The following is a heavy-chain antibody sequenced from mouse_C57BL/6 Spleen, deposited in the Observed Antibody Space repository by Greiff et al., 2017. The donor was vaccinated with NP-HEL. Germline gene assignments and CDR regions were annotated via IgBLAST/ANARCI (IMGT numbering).Heavy chain of an antibody. CDR3: ASSSPTYYYAMDY. CDR2: ISYSGST. J-gene: IGHJ4*01. Sequence: EVQLVESGPGMVKPSQSLSLTCTVTGYSITSGYDWHWIRHFPGNKLEWMGYISYSGSTNYNPSLKSRISITHDTSKNHFFLKLNSVTTEDTATYYCASSSPTYYYAMDYWGQGTSVTVSS. V-gene: IGHV3-1*01. CDR1: GYSITSGYD.